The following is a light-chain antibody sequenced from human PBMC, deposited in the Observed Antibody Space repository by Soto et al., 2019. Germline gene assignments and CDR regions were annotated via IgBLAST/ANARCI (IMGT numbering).Light chain of an antibody. V-gene: IGKV3-20*01. J-gene: IGKJ4*01. CDR2: GAS. CDR1: QSVSSPY. CDR3: HHSGRSPHLT. Sequence: EIVLTHSPGTLSLSPGEGATLSCRASQSVSSPYLAWYQQKPGQAPRLLIYGASSRATGIPDRFSGSGSGTACTVGVDRREPEDFALFYCHHSGRSPHLTVVGGTKVDI.